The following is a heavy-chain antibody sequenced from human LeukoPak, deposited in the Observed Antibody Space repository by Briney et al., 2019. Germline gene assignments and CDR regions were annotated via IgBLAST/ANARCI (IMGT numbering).Heavy chain of an antibody. CDR3: ARARLTYSSSWYKWFDP. CDR1: GGSISSSSYY. V-gene: IGHV4-39*01. D-gene: IGHD6-13*01. J-gene: IGHJ5*02. CDR2: IYYSGST. Sequence: PSETLSLTCTVSGGSISSSSYYWGWIRQPPGKGLEWIGSIYYSGSTYYNPYLKSRVTISVDTSKNQFSLKLSSVTAADTAVYYCARARLTYSSSWYKWFDPWGQGTLVTVSS.